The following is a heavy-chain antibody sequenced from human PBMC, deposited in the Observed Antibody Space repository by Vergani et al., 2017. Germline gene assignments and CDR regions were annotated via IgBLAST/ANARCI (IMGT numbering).Heavy chain of an antibody. CDR1: GFTFSSYG. V-gene: IGHV3-33*01. J-gene: IGHJ5*02. D-gene: IGHD4-17*01. CDR3: ASHNYGDYGNWFDP. CDR2: IWYDGSNK. Sequence: QVQLVESGGGVVQPGRSLRISCAASGFTFSSYGMHWVRQAPGKGLEWVAVIWYDGSNKYYADSVKGRFTISRDNSKNTLYLQMNSLRAEDTAVYYCASHNYGDYGNWFDPWGQGTLVTVSS.